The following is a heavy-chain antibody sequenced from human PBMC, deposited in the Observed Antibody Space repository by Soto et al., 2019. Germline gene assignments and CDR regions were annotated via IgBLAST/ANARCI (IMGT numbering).Heavy chain of an antibody. J-gene: IGHJ4*02. CDR2: ISGDGRTT. V-gene: IGHV3-74*01. CDR1: GFTFSSHW. Sequence: PGGSLRLSCAASGFTFSSHWMNWVRQAPGKGLVWVSRISGDGRTTSHADSVKGRFTISRDNAKNTLYLQMNSLRVEDTAVYYCARGVPNCSSSSCYFDFWGQGIQVTVSS. D-gene: IGHD2-2*01. CDR3: ARGVPNCSSSSCYFDF.